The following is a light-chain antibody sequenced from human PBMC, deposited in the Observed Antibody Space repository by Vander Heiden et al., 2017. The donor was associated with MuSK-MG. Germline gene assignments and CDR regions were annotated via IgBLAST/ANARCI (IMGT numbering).Light chain of an antibody. CDR1: KVGDKY. J-gene: IGLJ2*01. V-gene: IGLV3-1*01. CDR2: QDS. CDR3: QAWDSSNVV. Sequence: SYELTQPPSVSVSPGQTASITWSGDKVGDKYACWYQQKPGQSPVLVIYQDSKRPSGIPERFSGSNSGNTATLTISGTQAMDEADYYCQAWDSSNVVFGGGTKLTVL.